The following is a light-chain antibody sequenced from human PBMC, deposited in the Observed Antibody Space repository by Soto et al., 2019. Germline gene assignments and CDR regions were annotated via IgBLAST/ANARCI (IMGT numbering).Light chain of an antibody. CDR3: CSFTGSNTWV. J-gene: IGLJ2*01. CDR1: SSDVGAYNS. V-gene: IGLV2-14*01. CDR2: EVS. Sequence: QSALTQPASVSGSPGQSITISCTGTSSDVGAYNSVSWCQQHSGKAPKLILYEVSHRPSGVSDRFSGSKSGNTASLTISGLQAEDEADYYCCSFTGSNTWVFGGGTKLTVL.